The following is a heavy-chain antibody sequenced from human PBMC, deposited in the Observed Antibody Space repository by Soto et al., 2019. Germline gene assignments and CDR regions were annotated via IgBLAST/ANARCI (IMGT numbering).Heavy chain of an antibody. Sequence: PSQTLSLTCAISGDSVSINSAAWNWIRQSPSRGLEWLGRTYYRSKWYNDYAVSVKSRITINPDTSKNQFSLQLNSVTPEDTAVYYCARGSPTPRSGWSFFDYWGQGTLVTVSS. V-gene: IGHV6-1*01. CDR2: TYYRSKWYN. J-gene: IGHJ4*02. CDR3: ARGSPTPRSGWSFFDY. D-gene: IGHD6-19*01. CDR1: GDSVSINSAA.